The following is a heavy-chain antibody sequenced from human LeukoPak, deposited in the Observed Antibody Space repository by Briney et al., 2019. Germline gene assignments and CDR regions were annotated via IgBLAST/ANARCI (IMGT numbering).Heavy chain of an antibody. CDR1: GFTFSSYA. Sequence: GRSLRLSCAASGFTFSSYAMHWVRQAPGKGLEWVAVISYDGSNKYYADSVKGRFTISRDNAKNSLYLQMNSLRAEDTAVYYCARVRGRAARQFDYWGQGTLVTVSS. V-gene: IGHV3-30*04. J-gene: IGHJ4*02. CDR3: ARVRGRAARQFDY. D-gene: IGHD6-6*01. CDR2: ISYDGSNK.